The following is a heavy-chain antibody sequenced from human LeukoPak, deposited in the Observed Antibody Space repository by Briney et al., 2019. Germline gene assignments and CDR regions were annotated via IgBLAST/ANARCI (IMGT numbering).Heavy chain of an antibody. CDR2: IYYSGST. D-gene: IGHD6-13*01. J-gene: IGHJ5*02. CDR3: ARGRAAAGRGWFDP. V-gene: IGHV4-39*01. CDR1: GGSISSSSYY. Sequence: PSETLSLTCTVSGGSISSSSYYWGWIRQPPGKGLEWIGSIYYSGSTYYNPSLKSRVTISVDTSKNQFSLKRSSVTAADTAVYYCARGRAAAGRGWFDPWGQGTLVTVSS.